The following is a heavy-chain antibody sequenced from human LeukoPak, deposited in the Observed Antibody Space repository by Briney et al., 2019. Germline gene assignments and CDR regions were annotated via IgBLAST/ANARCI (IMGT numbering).Heavy chain of an antibody. J-gene: IGHJ6*02. V-gene: IGHV3-30-3*01. CDR2: ISYDGSNK. CDR1: GFTFSSYA. CDR3: ARDRGRYCSSTSCYTTGIYYYYGMDV. D-gene: IGHD2-2*02. Sequence: GGSLRLSCAASGFTFSSYAMHWVRQASGKGLEWVAVISYDGSNKYYADSVKGRFTISRDNSKNTLYLQMNSLRAEDTAVYYCARDRGRYCSSTSCYTTGIYYYYGMDVWGQGTTVTVSS.